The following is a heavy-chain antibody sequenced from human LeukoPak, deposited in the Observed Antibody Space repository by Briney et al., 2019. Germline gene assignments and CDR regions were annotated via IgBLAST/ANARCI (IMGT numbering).Heavy chain of an antibody. V-gene: IGHV4-31*03. CDR2: IYYSGST. D-gene: IGHD3-22*01. Sequence: SQTLSLTCTVSGGSISSGGYYWSWIRQHSGKGLEWIGYIYYSGSTYYNPSLKSRVTISVDTSKNQFSLKLSSVTAADTAVYYCARSSYSSGYYYVSDWGQGTLVTVSS. CDR3: ARSSYSSGYYYVSD. CDR1: GGSISSGGYY. J-gene: IGHJ4*02.